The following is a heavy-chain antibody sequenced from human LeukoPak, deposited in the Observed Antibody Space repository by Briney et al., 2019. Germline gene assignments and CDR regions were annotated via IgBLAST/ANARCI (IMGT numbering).Heavy chain of an antibody. CDR3: ARAGYYYYGMDV. V-gene: IGHV3-74*01. J-gene: IGHJ6*02. Sequence: PGGSLRLSCAASGFSVSSDSMSWVRQAPRKALVWVSGIHSDGSRTTYADSVKGRFTISRDNAKNTLYLQMNSLRVEDTAVYYCARAGYYYYGMDVWGQGTTVTVSS. CDR1: GFSVSSDS. CDR2: IHSDGSRT.